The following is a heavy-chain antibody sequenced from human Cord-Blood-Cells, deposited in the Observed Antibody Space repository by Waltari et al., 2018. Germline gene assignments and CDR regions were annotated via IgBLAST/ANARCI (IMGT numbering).Heavy chain of an antibody. CDR3: ARESSGTTFGYGNWFDP. CDR1: GGTFSSYA. Sequence: QVQLVQSGAEVKKPGSSVKVSCKASGGTFSSYAISWVRQAPGQGLEWMGGIIPIFGTANYAQKFQGRVTITADESTSTAYMELSSLRSEDTAVYYCARESSGTTFGYGNWFDPWGQGTLVTVSS. J-gene: IGHJ5*02. D-gene: IGHD3-16*01. CDR2: IIPIFGTA. V-gene: IGHV1-69*01.